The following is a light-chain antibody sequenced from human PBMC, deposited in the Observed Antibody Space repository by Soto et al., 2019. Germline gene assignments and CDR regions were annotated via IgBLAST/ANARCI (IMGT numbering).Light chain of an antibody. Sequence: IVLTQSPGTLSLSPGERATLSCRASQCVTSSYLAWYQQKPGQAPRLLIYGASIRATGIPDRFSGSGSGTDFTLTISRLEPEDFAVYYCQQYDSSPLTFGGGTKVEIK. CDR1: QCVTSSY. CDR2: GAS. V-gene: IGKV3-20*01. J-gene: IGKJ4*01. CDR3: QQYDSSPLT.